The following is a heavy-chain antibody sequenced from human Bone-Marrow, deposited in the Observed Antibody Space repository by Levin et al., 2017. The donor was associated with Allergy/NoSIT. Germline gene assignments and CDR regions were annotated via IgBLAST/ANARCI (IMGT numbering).Heavy chain of an antibody. CDR3: AREYTSGWTRFWYFDL. CDR1: GYTFTAYY. J-gene: IGHJ2*01. CDR2: ISPNSGDT. Sequence: GESLKISCKASGYTFTAYYIHWVRQAPGEGLEWMGWISPNSGDTKYAEIFQGRVTMTRDTSTNTAYMDLSRLTSDDTAVYFCAREYTSGWTRFWYFDLWGRGTPVTVSS. V-gene: IGHV1-2*02. D-gene: IGHD6-19*01.